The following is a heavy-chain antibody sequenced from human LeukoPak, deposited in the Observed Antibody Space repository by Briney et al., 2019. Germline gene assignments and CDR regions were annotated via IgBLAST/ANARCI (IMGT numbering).Heavy chain of an antibody. V-gene: IGHV3-7*01. Sequence: PGGSLRLSCAASGFTFSSYWMSWVRQAPGKGLEWVANIKQDGSEKYYVDSVKGRFTISRDNAKNSLYLQMNSLRAEDTAVYYCARIPLLRFLEWLPNHYYMDVWGKGTTVTVSS. CDR2: IKQDGSEK. CDR3: ARIPLLRFLEWLPNHYYMDV. J-gene: IGHJ6*03. CDR1: GFTFSSYW. D-gene: IGHD3-3*01.